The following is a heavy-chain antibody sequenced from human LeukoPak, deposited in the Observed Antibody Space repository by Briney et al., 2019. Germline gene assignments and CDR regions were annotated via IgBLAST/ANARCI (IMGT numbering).Heavy chain of an antibody. D-gene: IGHD5-12*01. Sequence: PGGSLRLSCATSGFTLSSYWMHWVRQVPGKGLEWLSRINNDGVSTSYADSVKGRFTISRDNAKNTLYLRMNSLRAEDTAIYYCARKPLSGGYGGTIDYRGQGTLVTVSS. CDR3: ARKPLSGGYGGTIDY. CDR1: GFTLSSYW. V-gene: IGHV3-74*01. CDR2: INNDGVST. J-gene: IGHJ4*02.